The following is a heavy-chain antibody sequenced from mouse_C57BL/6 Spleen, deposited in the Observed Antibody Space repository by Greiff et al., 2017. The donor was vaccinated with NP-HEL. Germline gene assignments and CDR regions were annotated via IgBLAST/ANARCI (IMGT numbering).Heavy chain of an antibody. J-gene: IGHJ2*01. CDR2: ILPGSGST. Sequence: VQLQQSGAELMKPGASVKLSCKATGYTFTGYWIEWVKQRPGHGLEWIGEILPGSGSTNYTEKFKGKATFTADTSSNTAYMQLSSLTTEDSAIYYCARERQLRLTRDGFDYWGQGTTLTVSS. V-gene: IGHV1-9*01. D-gene: IGHD3-2*02. CDR3: ARERQLRLTRDGFDY. CDR1: GYTFTGYW.